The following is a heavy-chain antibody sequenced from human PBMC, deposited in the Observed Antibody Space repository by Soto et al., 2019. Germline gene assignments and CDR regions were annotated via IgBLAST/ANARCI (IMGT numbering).Heavy chain of an antibody. Sequence: ASVKVSCKASGYTFTSYAMHWVRQAPGQRLEWMGWINAGNGNTKYSQKFQDRVTITRDTSASTAYMELSSLRSEDTAVYYCARALIWLRAFDIWGQGTMVTVSS. D-gene: IGHD5-18*01. CDR1: GYTFTSYA. CDR3: ARALIWLRAFDI. CDR2: INAGNGNT. V-gene: IGHV1-3*01. J-gene: IGHJ3*02.